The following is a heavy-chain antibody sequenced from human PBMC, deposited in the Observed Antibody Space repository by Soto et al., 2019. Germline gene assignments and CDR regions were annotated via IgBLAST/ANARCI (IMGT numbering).Heavy chain of an antibody. Sequence: AGGSLRLSCAASGFTFSSYAMSWVRQAPGKGLEWVSAISGSGGSTYYADSVKGRFTISRDNSKNTLYLQMNSLRAEDTAVYYCAKVSFGVVPASPFDYWGQGTLVTVSS. CDR2: ISGSGGST. V-gene: IGHV3-23*01. J-gene: IGHJ4*02. CDR3: AKVSFGVVPASPFDY. D-gene: IGHD3-3*01. CDR1: GFTFSSYA.